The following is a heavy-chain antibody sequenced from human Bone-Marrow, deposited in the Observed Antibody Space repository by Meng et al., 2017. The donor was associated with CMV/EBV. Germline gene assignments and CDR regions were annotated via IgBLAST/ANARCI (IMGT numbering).Heavy chain of an antibody. V-gene: IGHV3-23*01. J-gene: IGHJ4*02. CDR3: ANQKRSTSFDY. CDR1: GFTFSSYA. CDR2: ISGSGGST. Sequence: GESLKISCAASGFTFSSYAMSGVRHAPGKGLEWVSAISGSGGSTYYADSVKGRFTISRDNSKNTLYQQMNSLRAEDTAVYYCANQKRSTSFDYWGQGTLVTVSS. D-gene: IGHD2-2*01.